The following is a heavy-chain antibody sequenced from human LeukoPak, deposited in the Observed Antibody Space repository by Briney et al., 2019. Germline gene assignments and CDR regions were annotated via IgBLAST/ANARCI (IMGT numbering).Heavy chain of an antibody. V-gene: IGHV4-34*01. D-gene: IGHD6-13*01. CDR3: ARPKRIAAADSYYYYYMDV. CDR1: IDSFTNYY. CDR2: VNDSGGT. Sequence: SETLSLTCAVYIDSFTNYYWNWIRQTPGKGLEWIGEVNDSGGTNINPSLRSRVILSVDTSKNQFSLKLISVTAADTAVYYCARPKRIAAADSYYYYYMDVWGKGTTVTVSS. J-gene: IGHJ6*03.